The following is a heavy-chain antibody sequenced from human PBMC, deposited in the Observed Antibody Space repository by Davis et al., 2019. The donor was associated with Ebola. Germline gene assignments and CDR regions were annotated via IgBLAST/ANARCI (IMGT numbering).Heavy chain of an antibody. D-gene: IGHD3-16*02. Sequence: SETLSLTCTVSGGSISSSSYYWGWIRQPPGKGLEWIGSIYYSGSTYYNPSLKSRVTISVDTSKNQFSLKLSSVTAADTAVYYCARGITFGGVIVDGDWFDPWGQGTLVTVSS. J-gene: IGHJ5*02. V-gene: IGHV4-39*01. CDR1: GGSISSSSYY. CDR3: ARGITFGGVIVDGDWFDP. CDR2: IYYSGST.